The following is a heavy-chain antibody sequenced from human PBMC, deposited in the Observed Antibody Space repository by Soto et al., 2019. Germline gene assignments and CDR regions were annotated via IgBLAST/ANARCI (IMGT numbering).Heavy chain of an antibody. CDR2: ISAYNGNT. D-gene: IGHD6-13*01. CDR3: ARDRDISSWYWFDP. CDR1: GYTFTSYG. Sequence: ASVKVSCKASGYTFTSYGISWVRQAPGQGLEWMGWISAYNGNTNYAQKLQGRVTMTTDTSTSTAYMELRSLRSDDTAVYYCARDRDISSWYWFDPWGQGTLVTVSS. J-gene: IGHJ5*02. V-gene: IGHV1-18*01.